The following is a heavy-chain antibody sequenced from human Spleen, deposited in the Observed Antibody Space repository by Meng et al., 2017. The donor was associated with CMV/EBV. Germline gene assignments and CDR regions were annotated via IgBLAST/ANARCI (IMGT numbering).Heavy chain of an antibody. CDR1: GFTFRSYA. J-gene: IGHJ6*02. V-gene: IGHV3-30-3*01. D-gene: IGHD3-9*01. CDR2: ISYDGSKE. Sequence: GESLKISCTGSGFTFRSYAFHWVRQAPGKGLEWVALISYDGSKENYADSVEGRFTISRDNSKNTLYLQMNSLRAEDTAVYYCAKGLDFQRLRVCFGMDVWGQGTTVTVSS. CDR3: AKGLDFQRLRVCFGMDV.